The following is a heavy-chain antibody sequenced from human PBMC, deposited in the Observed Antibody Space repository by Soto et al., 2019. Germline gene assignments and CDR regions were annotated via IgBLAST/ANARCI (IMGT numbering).Heavy chain of an antibody. CDR3: AANEGGSCYECYCRMDV. CDR2: NVVGSGNT. D-gene: IGHD2-15*01. Sequence: QMQLVQSGPEVKKPGTSVKVSCKASGFTFTSSAVQWVRQARGQRLEWRGWNVVGSGNTNYPQRFQERVTITRDMSTSTASMELSSLRSEDTAVYYWAANEGGSCYECYCRMDVWGQGTTVTVSS. V-gene: IGHV1-58*01. J-gene: IGHJ6*02. CDR1: GFTFTSSA.